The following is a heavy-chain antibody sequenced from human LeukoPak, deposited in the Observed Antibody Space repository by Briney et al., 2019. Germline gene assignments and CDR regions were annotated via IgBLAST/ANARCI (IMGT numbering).Heavy chain of an antibody. J-gene: IGHJ3*01. Sequence: GASVKVSCKASGYTFTSYDINWVRQATGQGLEWMGRIIYILDKTNYGQKFQGRVTFTADKSTGAAYMEVASLRSEDTAVYYCVTLSGGDGYHFQSLGMDVWGQGTMVTVSS. CDR3: VTLSGGDGYHFQSLGMDV. CDR1: GYTFTSYD. CDR2: IIYILDKT. V-gene: IGHV1-69*04. D-gene: IGHD5-24*01.